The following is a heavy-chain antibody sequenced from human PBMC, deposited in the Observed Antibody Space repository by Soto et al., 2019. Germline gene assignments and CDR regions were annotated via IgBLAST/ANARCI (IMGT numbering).Heavy chain of an antibody. J-gene: IGHJ2*01. CDR1: GGTFSSYA. V-gene: IGHV1-69*01. CDR3: ARAGHCGVILTGYYKNWYFDL. Sequence: QVQLVQSGAEVKKPGSSVKVSCKASGGTFSSYAISWVRQAPGQGLEWMGGIIPIFGTANYAKKFQGRVTITADESTSTAYMELSSLRSEDTAVYYCARAGHCGVILTGYYKNWYFDLWGRGTLVTVSS. CDR2: IIPIFGTA. D-gene: IGHD3-9*01.